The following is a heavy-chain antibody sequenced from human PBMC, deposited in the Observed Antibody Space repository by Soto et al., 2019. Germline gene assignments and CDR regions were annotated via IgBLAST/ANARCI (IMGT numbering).Heavy chain of an antibody. Sequence: EVQLVESGGGLVQPGRSLRLSCAASGFTFDDYAMHWVRQAPGKGLEWVSGISWNSGSIGYADSVKGRFTISRDNAKNSLYLQMNSLSAEDTALYYCAKDIGVVLMVYALDYWGQGTLVTVSS. CDR1: GFTFDDYA. V-gene: IGHV3-9*01. D-gene: IGHD2-8*01. J-gene: IGHJ4*02. CDR2: ISWNSGSI. CDR3: AKDIGVVLMVYALDY.